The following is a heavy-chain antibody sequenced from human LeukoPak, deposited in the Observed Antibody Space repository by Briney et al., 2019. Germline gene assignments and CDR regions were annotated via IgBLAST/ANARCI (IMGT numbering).Heavy chain of an antibody. CDR2: IYYSGST. V-gene: IGHV4-59*12. CDR1: GASISSYY. CDR3: AREVYSSGWYGGPYFDY. D-gene: IGHD6-19*01. J-gene: IGHJ4*02. Sequence: PSETLSLTCTVSGASISSYYWSWIRQPPGKGLEWIGSIYYSGSTYYNPSLKSRVTISVDTSKNQFSLKLSSVTAADTAVYYCAREVYSSGWYGGPYFDYWGQGTLVTVSS.